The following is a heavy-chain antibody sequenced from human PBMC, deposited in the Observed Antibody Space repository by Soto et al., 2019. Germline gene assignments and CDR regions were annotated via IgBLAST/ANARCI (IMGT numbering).Heavy chain of an antibody. CDR3: ARCAGPVTRYAFDI. CDR2: IYHSGGT. Sequence: PSETLSLTCALSGGSISSGGYSWRWVRQPPGKGLGWIGYIYHSGGTYYNPSLKSRVTISVDRSKNQFSLKLSSVTAADTAVYYCARCAGPVTRYAFDIWGQGTMVT. D-gene: IGHD4-17*01. CDR1: GGSISSGGYS. J-gene: IGHJ3*02. V-gene: IGHV4-30-2*01.